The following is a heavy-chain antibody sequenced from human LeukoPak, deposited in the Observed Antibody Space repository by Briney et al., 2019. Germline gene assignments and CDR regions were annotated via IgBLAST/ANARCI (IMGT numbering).Heavy chain of an antibody. J-gene: IGHJ6*02. CDR2: INAGNGNT. CDR3: ARGPGITGTAPGLDV. D-gene: IGHD1-7*01. CDR1: GYTFTSYA. Sequence: GASVKVSCKASGYTFTSYAMHWVRQAPGQRLEWMGWINAGNGNTKYSQKFQGRVTITRDTSASTAYMELSSLRSEDTAVYYCARGPGITGTAPGLDVWGQGTTVTVSS. V-gene: IGHV1-3*01.